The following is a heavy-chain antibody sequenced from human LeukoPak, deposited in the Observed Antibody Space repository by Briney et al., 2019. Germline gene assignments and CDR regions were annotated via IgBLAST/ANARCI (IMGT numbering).Heavy chain of an antibody. D-gene: IGHD6-13*01. J-gene: IGHJ4*02. CDR3: ATPGSS. CDR1: GFSFRSYA. Sequence: PGGSLRLSCTASGFSFRSYAMPWVRQAPGKGLEYVSAISRSGNTTYYADSVKGRFIVSRDNSKKTLFLQMSDLRPEDTAVYYCATPGSSWGQGSPVIVSS. V-gene: IGHV3-64*02. CDR2: ISRSGNTT.